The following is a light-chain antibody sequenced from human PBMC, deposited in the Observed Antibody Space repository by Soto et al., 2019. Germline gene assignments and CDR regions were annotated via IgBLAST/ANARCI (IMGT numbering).Light chain of an antibody. J-gene: IGKJ4*01. CDR1: QGIAPY. CDR3: QKYNSAPLT. Sequence: DVQMTQSPSSLSAFVGDRVTITCRASQGIAPYLAWFQQKPGKVPKLLIYATSTLQSGVPSRFSGSGSGTDCTLTINSLQPEDVGTYYCQKYNSAPLTCGGGTKVEIK. V-gene: IGKV1-27*01. CDR2: ATS.